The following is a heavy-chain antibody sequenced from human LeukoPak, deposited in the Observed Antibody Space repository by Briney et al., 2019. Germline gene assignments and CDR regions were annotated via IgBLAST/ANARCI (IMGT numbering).Heavy chain of an antibody. CDR2: ISGSGGST. D-gene: IGHD2-8*01. CDR1: GFTFSSYA. CDR3: ATQLLGYCTNGVCHLDY. Sequence: PPGGSLRLSCAASGFTFSSYAMSWVRQPPGKGLEWVSAISGSGGSTYYADSVKGRFTVSRENSKNTLYLQMNSLRAEDTAVYYCATQLLGYCTNGVCHLDYWGQGTLVTVSS. V-gene: IGHV3-23*01. J-gene: IGHJ4*02.